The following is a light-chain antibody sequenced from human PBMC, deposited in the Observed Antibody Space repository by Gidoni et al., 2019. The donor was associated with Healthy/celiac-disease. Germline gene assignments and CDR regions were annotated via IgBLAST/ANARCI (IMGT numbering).Light chain of an antibody. CDR3: QQRAPLT. V-gene: IGKV1-39*01. Sequence: DIQMTQSPSSLSASVGDRVTITCRASQSISSYLNWYQQKPGKAPKLLIYAASSLQSGVPSRFSGSGSGTDFTLTISSLQPEDFATYYCQQRAPLTFGGXTKVEIK. CDR1: QSISSY. J-gene: IGKJ4*01. CDR2: AAS.